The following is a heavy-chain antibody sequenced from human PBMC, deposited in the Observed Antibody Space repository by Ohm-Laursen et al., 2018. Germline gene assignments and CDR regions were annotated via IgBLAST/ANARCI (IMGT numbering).Heavy chain of an antibody. CDR3: AKRMVVGAEGFDY. CDR2: ISGSGGST. V-gene: IGHV3-23*01. D-gene: IGHD2-8*01. Sequence: SLRLSCTASGFTFSSYAMSRVRQAPGKGLEWVSAISGSGGSTYYADSVKGRFTISRDNSKNTLYLQMNSLRAEDTAVYYCAKRMVVGAEGFDYWGQGTLVTVSS. J-gene: IGHJ4*02. CDR1: GFTFSSYA.